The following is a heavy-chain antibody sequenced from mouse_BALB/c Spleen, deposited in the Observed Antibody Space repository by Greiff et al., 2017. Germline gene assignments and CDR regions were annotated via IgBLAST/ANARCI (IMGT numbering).Heavy chain of an antibody. CDR2: IYPSDSYT. Sequence: QVQLQQPGAELVRPGASVKLSCKASGYTFTSYWINWVKQRPGQGLEWIGNIYPSDSYTNYNQKFKDKATLTVDKSSSTAYMQLSSPTSEDSAVYYCTRDGPYAMDYWGQGTSVTVSS. V-gene: IGHV1-69*02. CDR3: TRDGPYAMDY. J-gene: IGHJ4*01. D-gene: IGHD2-3*01. CDR1: GYTFTSYW.